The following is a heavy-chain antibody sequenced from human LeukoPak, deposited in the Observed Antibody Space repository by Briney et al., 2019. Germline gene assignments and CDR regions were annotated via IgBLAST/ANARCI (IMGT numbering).Heavy chain of an antibody. V-gene: IGHV1-69*04. Sequence: SVKVSCKASGGTFSSYAISWVRQAPGQGLEWMGRIIPILGIANYAQKFQGRVTITADKSTSTAYMELSSLRSEDTAVYYCARDIDSGQVDYWGQGTLVTVSS. CDR1: GGTFSSYA. CDR3: ARDIDSGQVDY. D-gene: IGHD5-12*01. CDR2: IIPILGIA. J-gene: IGHJ4*02.